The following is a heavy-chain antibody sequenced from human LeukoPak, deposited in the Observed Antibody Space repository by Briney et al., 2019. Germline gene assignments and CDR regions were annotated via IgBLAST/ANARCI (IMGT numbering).Heavy chain of an antibody. D-gene: IGHD1-26*01. Sequence: HPGGSLRLSCAASGFTINSNSMTWVRQAPGKGLEWVANIRQDGSEKFYLDSVKGRFTISRDNAKNSLYLQMNSLRAEDTAVYYCARDKIVGATKFDSWGQGTLVTVSS. CDR1: GFTINSNS. CDR3: ARDKIVGATKFDS. J-gene: IGHJ4*02. CDR2: IRQDGSEK. V-gene: IGHV3-7*01.